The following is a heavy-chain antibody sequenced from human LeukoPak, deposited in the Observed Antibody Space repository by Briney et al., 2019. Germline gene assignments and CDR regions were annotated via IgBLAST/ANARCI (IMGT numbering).Heavy chain of an antibody. D-gene: IGHD3-9*01. CDR3: AKSNILTGYRNYYYYYYMDV. J-gene: IGHJ6*03. CDR2: INHSGST. Sequence: KPSETLSLTCAVYGGSFSGYYWSWIRQPPGRGLEWIGEINHSGSTNYNPSLKSRVTISVDTSKNQFSLKLSSVTAADTAVYYCAKSNILTGYRNYYYYYYMDVWGKGTTVTISS. CDR1: GGSFSGYY. V-gene: IGHV4-34*01.